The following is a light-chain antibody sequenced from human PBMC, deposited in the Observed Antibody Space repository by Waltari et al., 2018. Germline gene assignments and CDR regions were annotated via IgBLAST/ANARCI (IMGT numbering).Light chain of an antibody. V-gene: IGLV2-14*03. J-gene: IGLJ1*01. Sequence: QSALTQPASVSGSPGQSITLSCPGTSSDVGGYNYVPWYQQHPGKAPKLMIYDVSNRPSGVSNRFSGSKSGNTASLTISGLQAEDEADYYCSSYTSSSTYVFGTGTKVTVL. CDR1: SSDVGGYNY. CDR3: SSYTSSSTYV. CDR2: DVS.